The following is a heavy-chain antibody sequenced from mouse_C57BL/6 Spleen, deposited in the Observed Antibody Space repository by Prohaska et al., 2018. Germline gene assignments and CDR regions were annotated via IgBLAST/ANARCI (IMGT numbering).Heavy chain of an antibody. Sequence: DVQLQESGPGIVKPSQSLSLTCSVTGYSITSGYYWNWIRQFPGNKLEWMGYISYDGSNNYNPSLKNRISITRDTSKNQCFLKLNSVTTEDTATYYCARDGRLYAMDYWGQGTSVTVSS. D-gene: IGHD2-12*01. CDR1: GYSITSGYY. CDR2: ISYDGSN. J-gene: IGHJ4*01. V-gene: IGHV3-6*01. CDR3: ARDGRLYAMDY.